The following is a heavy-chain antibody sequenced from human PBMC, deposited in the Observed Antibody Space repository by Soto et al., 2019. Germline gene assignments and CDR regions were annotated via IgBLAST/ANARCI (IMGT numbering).Heavy chain of an antibody. J-gene: IGHJ6*02. V-gene: IGHV1-69*13. Sequence: ASVKVSCKASGYTFSSYAISWVRQAPGQGLEWMGVINPSVGTANYAQKFQGRVTITADESTSTAYMELSSLRSEDTAVYYCARDSNLSSGWYGHFYGMDVWGQGTTVTVSS. CDR1: GYTFSSYA. CDR2: INPSVGTA. CDR3: ARDSNLSSGWYGHFYGMDV. D-gene: IGHD6-19*01.